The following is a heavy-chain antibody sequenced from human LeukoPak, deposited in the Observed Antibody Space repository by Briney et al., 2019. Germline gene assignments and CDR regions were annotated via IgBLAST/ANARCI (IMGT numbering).Heavy chain of an antibody. V-gene: IGHV3-30-3*01. CDR1: GFAFSSYW. CDR2: ISFDGSNK. CDR3: AREELGSSLGFDP. Sequence: GGSLRLSCVDSGFAFSSYWMSWVRQPPGKGLEWVAVISFDGSNKYYADSVKGRFTISRDNSKNTLYLQMNSLRAEDTAVYYCAREELGSSLGFDPWGQGTLVTVSS. D-gene: IGHD3-16*01. J-gene: IGHJ5*02.